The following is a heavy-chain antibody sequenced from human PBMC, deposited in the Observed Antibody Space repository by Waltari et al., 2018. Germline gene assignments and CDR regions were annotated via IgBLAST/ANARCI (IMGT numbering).Heavy chain of an antibody. J-gene: IGHJ4*02. Sequence: QVQLQQWGAGLLKPSETLSLTCAVYGGSFSGYYWSWIRQPPGKGLEWIGEINHSASTNYNPSLKSRVTISVDTSKNQFSLKLSSVTAADTAVYYCASGATYRDWGQGTLVTVSS. D-gene: IGHD1-26*01. V-gene: IGHV4-34*01. CDR2: INHSAST. CDR3: ASGATYRD. CDR1: GGSFSGYY.